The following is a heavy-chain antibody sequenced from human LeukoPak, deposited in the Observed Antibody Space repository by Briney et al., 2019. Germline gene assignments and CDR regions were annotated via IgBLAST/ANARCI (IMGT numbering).Heavy chain of an antibody. CDR3: ARCVRSYGEAYYYYYGMDV. V-gene: IGHV4-59*01. CDR2: IYYSGST. D-gene: IGHD5-18*01. CDR1: GGSISSYY. Sequence: SETLSLTRTVSGGSISSYYWSWIRQPPGKGLEWIGYIYYSGSTNYNPSLKSRVTISVDTSKNQFSLKLGSVTAADTAVYYCARCVRSYGEAYYYYYGMDVWGQGTTVTVSS. J-gene: IGHJ6*02.